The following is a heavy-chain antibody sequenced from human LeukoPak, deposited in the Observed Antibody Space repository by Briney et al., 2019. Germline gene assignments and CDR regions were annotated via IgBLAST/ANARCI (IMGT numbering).Heavy chain of an antibody. Sequence: PGGSLRLSCAASGFTLSTHVMHWVRQAPGKGLEWVAVISENGSIKYYADSVRGRFTISRDNSKNTLYLQMNSLTPEDTAVYYCARKVVVVAATDWFDPWGQGTLVTVSS. J-gene: IGHJ5*02. CDR2: ISENGSIK. V-gene: IGHV3-30*04. D-gene: IGHD2-15*01. CDR1: GFTLSTHV. CDR3: ARKVVVVAATDWFDP.